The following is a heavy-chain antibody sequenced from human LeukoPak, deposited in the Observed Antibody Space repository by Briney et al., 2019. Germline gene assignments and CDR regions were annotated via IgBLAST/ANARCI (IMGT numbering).Heavy chain of an antibody. V-gene: IGHV4-30-4*01. CDR2: IYYSGGT. CDR3: ARATDYGDPRGFDY. D-gene: IGHD4-17*01. Sequence: SQTLSLTCTVSGGSISSGDYYWSWIRQPPGKGLECIGYIYYSGGTYYNPSLKSRVTISVDTSKNQFSLKLSSVTAADTAVYYCARATDYGDPRGFDYWGQGTLVTVSS. J-gene: IGHJ4*02. CDR1: GGSISSGDYY.